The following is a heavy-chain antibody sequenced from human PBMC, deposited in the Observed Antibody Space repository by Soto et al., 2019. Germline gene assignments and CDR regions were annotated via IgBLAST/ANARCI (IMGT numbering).Heavy chain of an antibody. CDR2: IYYSGST. J-gene: IGHJ3*02. CDR1: GGSVSSGSYY. D-gene: IGHD6-6*01. Sequence: SETLSLTCTVSGGSVSSGSYYWSWIRQPPGKGLEWIGYIYYSGSTNYNPSLKSRVTISVDTSKNQFSLKLSSVTAADTAVYYCARDRSRRAAHLDAFDIWGQGTMVTVSS. V-gene: IGHV4-61*01. CDR3: ARDRSRRAAHLDAFDI.